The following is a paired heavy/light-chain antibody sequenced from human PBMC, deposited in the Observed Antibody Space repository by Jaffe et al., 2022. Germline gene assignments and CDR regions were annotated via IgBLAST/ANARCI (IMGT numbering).Light chain of an antibody. CDR3: MQGTRWPLT. Sequence: DVVLTQSPLSLPVTLGQPASISCRSSQSLVYSDGITYLTWFQQRPGQSPRRLIYKVSNRDSGVPDRFSGSGSGTDFTLKISRVEAEDVGVYYCMQGTRWPLTFGQGTRLEIK. CDR2: KVS. J-gene: IGKJ5*01. CDR1: QSLVYSDGITY. V-gene: IGKV2-30*01.
Heavy chain of an antibody. Sequence: EVQLLESGGALVQPGGSLRLSCVASGFTFNNYAMGWVRQAPGKGLEWVSDISGNGGNTFYADSVRGRFTISRDNSKNTLYLQMNSLRVEDTAVYYCAKEAGSEAYGHLDSWGQGTLVTVSS. CDR3: AKEAGSEAYGHLDS. V-gene: IGHV3-23*01. J-gene: IGHJ4*02. CDR1: GFTFNNYA. CDR2: ISGNGGNT. D-gene: IGHD3-10*01.